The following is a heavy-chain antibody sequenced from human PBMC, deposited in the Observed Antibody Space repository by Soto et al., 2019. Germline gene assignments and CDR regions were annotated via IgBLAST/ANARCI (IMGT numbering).Heavy chain of an antibody. D-gene: IGHD6-19*01. J-gene: IGHJ4*02. CDR2: VNQSGNT. Sequence: PSETLSLTCAVSGGSISSSNWWSWVRPPPGKGLEWIGEVNQSGNTNYNPSLESRVTISLHKSKNQFSLKLSSVTAADTAVYYCARRQWLPTYFFDYWGQGALVTVSS. CDR3: ARRQWLPTYFFDY. CDR1: GGSISSSNW. V-gene: IGHV4-4*02.